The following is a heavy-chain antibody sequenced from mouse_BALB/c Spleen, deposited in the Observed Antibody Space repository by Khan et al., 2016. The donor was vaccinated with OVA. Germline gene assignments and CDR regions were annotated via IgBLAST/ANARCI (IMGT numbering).Heavy chain of an antibody. CDR1: GYTFTSYW. CDR3: ARGGITTGYFDY. J-gene: IGHJ2*01. CDR2: IYPGDGNT. V-gene: IGHV1-87*01. D-gene: IGHD1-1*01. Sequence: VQLQQSGTELARPGASVKLSCKASGYTFTSYWMQWVKQRPGQGLEWIGAIYPGDGNTRYTQKFKGKATLTADKSSSTVYMQLSSLASEDSAVDYCARGGITTGYFDYWGQGTTLTVSS.